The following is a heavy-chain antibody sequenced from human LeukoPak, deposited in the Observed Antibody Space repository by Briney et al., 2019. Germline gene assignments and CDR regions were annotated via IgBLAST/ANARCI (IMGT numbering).Heavy chain of an antibody. D-gene: IGHD3-3*01. Sequence: ASVKVSCKASGYTFTGYYMHWVRQAPGQGLEWMGWINPNSGGTNYAQKFQGRVTMTRDTSISTAYMELSRLRSDDTAVYYCARQYYDFWSGYYAPGYWGQGTLVTASS. V-gene: IGHV1-2*02. CDR1: GYTFTGYY. CDR2: INPNSGGT. J-gene: IGHJ4*02. CDR3: ARQYYDFWSGYYAPGY.